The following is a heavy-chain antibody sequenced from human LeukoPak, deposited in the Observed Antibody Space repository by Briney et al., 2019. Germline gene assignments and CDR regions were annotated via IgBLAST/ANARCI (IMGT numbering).Heavy chain of an antibody. D-gene: IGHD4-17*01. J-gene: IGHJ3*02. CDR2: ITGNGGST. CDR3: AKDPSGDYIGTFDI. V-gene: IGHV3-23*01. CDR1: QFNFNNFG. Sequence: GGSLRLSCTTSQFNFNNFGMTWVRQAPGKGLEWVSSITGNGGSTQYADSVQGRFAISRDNSRNTLYLQMNSLRAEDTAVYYCAKDPSGDYIGTFDIWGQGTMVTVSS.